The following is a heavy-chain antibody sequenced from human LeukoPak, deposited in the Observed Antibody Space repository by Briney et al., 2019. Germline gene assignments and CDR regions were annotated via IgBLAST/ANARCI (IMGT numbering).Heavy chain of an antibody. D-gene: IGHD2-21*02. CDR1: GFIFSNYW. J-gene: IGHJ4*02. CDR2: IKQDGSAK. V-gene: IGHV3-7*03. Sequence: GGSLRLSCVASGFIFSNYWVSWVRQAPGKGLEWVANIKQDGSAKNYVDSVKGRFTISRDNANNSLYLQISGLRAEHTALYYCAAGRLTADSAYTFFNYWGQGTLVTVSS. CDR3: AAGRLTADSAYTFFNY.